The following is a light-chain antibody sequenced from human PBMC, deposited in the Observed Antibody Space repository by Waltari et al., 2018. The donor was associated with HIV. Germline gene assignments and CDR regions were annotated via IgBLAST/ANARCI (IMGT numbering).Light chain of an antibody. J-gene: IGLJ3*02. CDR2: DDN. Sequence: SYVLTQPPSVSVAPGKTARITCEGNNIGSKSVNWYQQKSGQAPVLVIYDDNDRPSGISERFSGSNSGNTATLTISRVEAGDEADYYCQVWDSSSDSWVFGGGTKLTVL. V-gene: IGLV3-21*04. CDR3: QVWDSSSDSWV. CDR1: NIGSKS.